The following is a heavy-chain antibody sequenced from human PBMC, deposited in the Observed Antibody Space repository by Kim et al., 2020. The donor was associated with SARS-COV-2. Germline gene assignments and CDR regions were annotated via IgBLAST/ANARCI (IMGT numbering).Heavy chain of an antibody. V-gene: IGHV4-34*01. CDR1: GGSFSGHY. CDR2: INHSGGT. Sequence: SETLSLTCSVYGGSFSGHYWNWIRQPPGKGLEWIGEINHSGGTNYNPCLKSRVTISVDTSKSHFSLNLRFLTAADTAVYYCARGRGDYGEFGPDCWGQGT. J-gene: IGHJ4*02. CDR3: ARGRGDYGEFGPDC. D-gene: IGHD4-17*01.